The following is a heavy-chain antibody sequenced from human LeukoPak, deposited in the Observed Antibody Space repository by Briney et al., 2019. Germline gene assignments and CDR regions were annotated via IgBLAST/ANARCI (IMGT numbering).Heavy chain of an antibody. V-gene: IGHV4-4*02. CDR1: GGSISSSNW. D-gene: IGHD2-15*01. Sequence: PSETLSLTCTVSGGSISSSNWWSWVRQPPGKGLEWIGEIYHSGGTNYNPSLKSRVTISVDKSKNQFSLKLSSVTAADTAVYYCARRGVVVVAREAADDDAFDIWGQGTMVTVSS. CDR2: IYHSGGT. J-gene: IGHJ3*02. CDR3: ARRGVVVVAREAADDDAFDI.